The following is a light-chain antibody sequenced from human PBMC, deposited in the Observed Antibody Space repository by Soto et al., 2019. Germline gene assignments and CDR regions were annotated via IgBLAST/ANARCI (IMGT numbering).Light chain of an antibody. Sequence: QLVLTQSPSASASLGASVKLTCTLSSGHSSYAIAWHQQQPDKGPRYLMKLNSDGSHSKGDGIPDRFSGSSSGAERYLTISSLQSEDEADYYCQTWGTGIVAFGGGTKLTVL. J-gene: IGLJ2*01. CDR2: LNSDGSH. V-gene: IGLV4-69*01. CDR1: SGHSSYA. CDR3: QTWGTGIVA.